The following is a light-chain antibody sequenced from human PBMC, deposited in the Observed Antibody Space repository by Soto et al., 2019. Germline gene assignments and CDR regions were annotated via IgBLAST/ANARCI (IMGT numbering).Light chain of an antibody. CDR3: QQYHNWTIT. Sequence: EIVITQSPATRSVSPGESAPLSCRASQSVSSNLAWHPQKPGQAPRLLMYDASTRETGISARFSGSGSGTECTLTISSLQSEDFEVDYCQQYHNWTITFGQGTRLEIK. J-gene: IGKJ5*01. CDR1: QSVSSN. V-gene: IGKV3-15*01. CDR2: DAS.